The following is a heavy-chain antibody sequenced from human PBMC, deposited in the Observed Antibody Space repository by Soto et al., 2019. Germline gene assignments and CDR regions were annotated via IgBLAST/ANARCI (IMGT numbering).Heavy chain of an antibody. V-gene: IGHV1-58*01. CDR1: GFTFTSSA. CDR2: IVVGSGNT. J-gene: IGHJ3*02. CDR3: AAEGSSGSYAFDI. Sequence: QMQLVQSGPEVKKPGTSVKVSCKASGFTFTSSAVQWVRQARGQRLEWIGWIVVGSGNTNYAQKFQDRVTMTRDMSTSTGSMELSSLSSDDTAVYYCAAEGSSGSYAFDISGQGTMVTVSS. D-gene: IGHD6-19*01.